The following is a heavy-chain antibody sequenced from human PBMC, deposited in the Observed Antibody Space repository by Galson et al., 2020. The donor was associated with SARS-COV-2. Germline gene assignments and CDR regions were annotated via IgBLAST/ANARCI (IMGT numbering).Heavy chain of an antibody. V-gene: IGHV4-30-4*01. D-gene: IGHD3-22*01. J-gene: IGHJ5*02. CDR3: ARKFDYYYDSSGYIGFDP. Sequence: SETLSLTCTVSGGSISSGDYYWSWIRQPPGKGLEWIGYIYYSGSTYYNPSLKSRVTISVDTSKNQFSLKLSSVTAADTAVYYCARKFDYYYDSSGYIGFDPWGQGTLVTVSS. CDR2: IYYSGST. CDR1: GGSISSGDYY.